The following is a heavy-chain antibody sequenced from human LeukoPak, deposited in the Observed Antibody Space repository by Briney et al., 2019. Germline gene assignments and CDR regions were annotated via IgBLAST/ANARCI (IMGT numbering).Heavy chain of an antibody. CDR3: AREYYDFWSGYYTGIGAFDI. J-gene: IGHJ3*02. Sequence: ASVKVSCKASGYTFTSDGISWVRQAPGQGLEWMGWISAYNGNTNYAQKLQGRVTMTTDTSASTAYMELRSLRSDDTAVYYCAREYYDFWSGYYTGIGAFDIWGQGTMVTVSS. CDR2: ISAYNGNT. V-gene: IGHV1-18*01. CDR1: GYTFTSDG. D-gene: IGHD3-3*01.